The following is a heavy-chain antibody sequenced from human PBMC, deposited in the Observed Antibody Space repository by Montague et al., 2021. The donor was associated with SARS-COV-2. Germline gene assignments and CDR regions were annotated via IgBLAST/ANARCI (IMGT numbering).Heavy chain of an antibody. J-gene: IGHJ2*01. V-gene: IGHV3-23*01. D-gene: IGHD6-19*01. Sequence: SLRLSCAASGFAFNNFAMTWVRQPPGKGLEWVSNIFGSGAGTYYADSVKGRFTISRDNSRNTVYLQMNSLRSEDTAKYYCAKQPGAGAVVYWYFDLWGRGTVVSVSS. CDR1: GFAFNNFA. CDR3: AKQPGAGAVVYWYFDL. CDR2: IFGSGAGT.